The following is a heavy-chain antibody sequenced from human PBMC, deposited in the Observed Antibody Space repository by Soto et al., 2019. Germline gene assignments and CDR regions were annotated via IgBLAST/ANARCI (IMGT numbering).Heavy chain of an antibody. CDR3: AKDRRAGGNYGFDSEL. J-gene: IGHJ4*02. CDR1: GFTFSSYG. D-gene: IGHD1-7*01. Sequence: VQLLESGGGLVQPGGSLRLSCAASGFTFSSYGMTWVRQAPGKGLEWVSFSSATGAGTYYADSVKGRFTMSRDNSKNTLYRQMTSLRADDTAVYYCAKDRRAGGNYGFDSELWGQGALVIVSS. V-gene: IGHV3-23*01. CDR2: SSATGAGT.